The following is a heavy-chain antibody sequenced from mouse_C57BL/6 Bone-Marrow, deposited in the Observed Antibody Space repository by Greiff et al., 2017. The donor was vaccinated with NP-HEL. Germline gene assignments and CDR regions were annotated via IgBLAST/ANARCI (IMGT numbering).Heavy chain of an antibody. CDR2: INYDGSST. Sequence: DVMLVESEGGLVQPGSSMKLSCTASGFTFSDYYMAWVRQVPEKGLEWVANINYDGSSTYYLDSLKSRFIISRDNAKNILYLQMSSLKSEDTATYYCARDGSSYGSSSYWYFDVWGTGTTVTVSS. CDR1: GFTFSDYY. V-gene: IGHV5-16*01. J-gene: IGHJ1*03. CDR3: ARDGSSYGSSSYWYFDV. D-gene: IGHD1-1*01.